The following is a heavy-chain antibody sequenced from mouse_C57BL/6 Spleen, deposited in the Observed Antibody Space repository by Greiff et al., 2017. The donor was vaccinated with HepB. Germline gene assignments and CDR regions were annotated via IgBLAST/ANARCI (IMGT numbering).Heavy chain of an antibody. D-gene: IGHD1-1*01. CDR3: ARRYYGSSYHAMDY. J-gene: IGHJ4*01. Sequence: QVQLQQPGAELVKPVASVKLSCKASGYTFTSYWITWVKQRPGQGLEWIGDIYPGSGSTNYNEKFKSKATLTADTSSSTAYMQLRSLTSEDSAVYYCARRYYGSSYHAMDYWGQGTSVTVSS. CDR2: IYPGSGST. V-gene: IGHV1-55*01. CDR1: GYTFTSYW.